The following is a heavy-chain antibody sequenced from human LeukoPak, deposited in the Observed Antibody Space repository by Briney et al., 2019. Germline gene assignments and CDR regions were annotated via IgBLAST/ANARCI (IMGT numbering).Heavy chain of an antibody. CDR1: GCTFSGSA. J-gene: IGHJ4*02. D-gene: IGHD6-13*01. CDR2: IRSKANSYAT. V-gene: IGHV3-73*01. Sequence: GGSLRLSCAASGCTFSGSAMHWVRQASGKGLEWVGRIRSKANSYATAYAASVKGRFTISRDDSKNTAYLQMNSLKTEDTAVYYCTIAAGGIDYWGQGTLVTVSS. CDR3: TIAAGGIDY.